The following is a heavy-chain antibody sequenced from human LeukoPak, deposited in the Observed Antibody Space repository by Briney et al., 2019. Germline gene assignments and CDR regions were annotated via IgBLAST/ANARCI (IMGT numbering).Heavy chain of an antibody. D-gene: IGHD2-15*01. CDR2: IIPIFGTA. J-gene: IGHJ6*03. Sequence: SVKVSCKASGGTFSSYAISWVRQAPGQGLEWMGGIIPIFGTANYAQKFQGRVTITADESTSTAYMELSSLRSEDTAVYYCAGGIVVVVAATRDYYYYMDVWGKGTTVTISS. CDR3: AGGIVVVVAATRDYYYYMDV. CDR1: GGTFSSYA. V-gene: IGHV1-69*01.